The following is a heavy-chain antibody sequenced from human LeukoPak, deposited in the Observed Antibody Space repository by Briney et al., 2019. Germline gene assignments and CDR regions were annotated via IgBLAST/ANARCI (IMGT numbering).Heavy chain of an antibody. V-gene: IGHV3-66*01. D-gene: IGHD3-16*01. CDR1: GFTVSSNY. CDR3: ARDQGAWGYGYNFDY. CDR2: IYSGGST. Sequence: GGSLRLSCAASGFTVSSNYMSRVRQAPGKGLEWVSVIYSGGSTYYADSVKGRFTISRDNSKNTLYLQMNSLRAEDTAVYYCARDQGAWGYGYNFDYWGQGTLVIVSS. J-gene: IGHJ4*02.